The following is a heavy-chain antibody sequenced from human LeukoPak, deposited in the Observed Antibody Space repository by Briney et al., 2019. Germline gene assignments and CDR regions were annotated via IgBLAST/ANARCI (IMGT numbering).Heavy chain of an antibody. CDR1: GGSISSSSYY. Sequence: SETLSLTCTVSGGSISSSSYYWGWIRQPPGKGLEWIGSIYYSGSTYYNPSLKSRVTISVDTSKNQFSLKLSSVTVADTAVYYCARRNYYDSSGTDYWGQGTLVTVSS. J-gene: IGHJ4*02. CDR2: IYYSGST. V-gene: IGHV4-39*01. D-gene: IGHD3-22*01. CDR3: ARRNYYDSSGTDY.